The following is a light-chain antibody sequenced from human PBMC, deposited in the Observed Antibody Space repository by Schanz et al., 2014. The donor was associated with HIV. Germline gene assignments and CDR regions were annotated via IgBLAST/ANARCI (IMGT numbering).Light chain of an antibody. CDR1: GSDIGGYNF. V-gene: IGLV2-23*02. CDR3: CSYAGTSTFVV. CDR2: DVS. Sequence: QSALTQPASVSGSPGQSITISCTGTGSDIGGYNFASWYQQSPGKAPKLLIYDVSNRPSGVSWRFSGSKSGNTASLTFSGLQAEDEADYYCCSYAGTSTFVVFGGGTKLTVL. J-gene: IGLJ2*01.